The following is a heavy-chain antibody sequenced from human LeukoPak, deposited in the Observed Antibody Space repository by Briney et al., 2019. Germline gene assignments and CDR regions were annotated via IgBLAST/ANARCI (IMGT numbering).Heavy chain of an antibody. CDR2: INHSGST. V-gene: IGHV4-34*01. CDR3: ARAGIAGSPSGY. Sequence: SETLSLTCAVYGGSFSGYYWSWIREPPGKGLEWIGEINHSGSTKSNPALKGRATMSIDTTKTQFSLKLRSVTAADTAVYFCARAGIAGSPSGYSGQGTLVTVSS. D-gene: IGHD6-13*01. J-gene: IGHJ4*02. CDR1: GGSFSGYY.